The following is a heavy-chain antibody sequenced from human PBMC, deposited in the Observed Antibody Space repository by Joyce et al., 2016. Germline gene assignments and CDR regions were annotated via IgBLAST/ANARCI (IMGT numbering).Heavy chain of an antibody. J-gene: IGHJ6*03. CDR2: MNPNSGHT. Sequence: QVQLVQSGAEVRKPGASVKVSCKASGYIFTDYDINWVRQASGQGPEWMGWMNPNSGHTGYAQRVQGRVTLTRNTSISTAYMDVSSLRSEDTAVCYCARGGEQLVGAYHYHHMDVWGKGTTVTVSS. V-gene: IGHV1-8*02. CDR3: ARGGEQLVGAYHYHHMDV. D-gene: IGHD6-6*01. CDR1: GYIFTDYD.